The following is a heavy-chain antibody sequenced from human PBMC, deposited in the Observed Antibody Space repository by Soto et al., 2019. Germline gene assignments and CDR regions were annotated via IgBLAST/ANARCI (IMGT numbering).Heavy chain of an antibody. CDR3: ATRGSGWPATKSAFDI. D-gene: IGHD6-19*01. V-gene: IGHV1-18*01. CDR1: GYTFTSYG. J-gene: IGHJ3*02. Sequence: ASVKVSCKASGYTFTSYGISWVRQAPGQGLEWMGWISAYNGNTNYAQKLQGRVTMTTDTSTSTAYMELRSLRSDDTAVYYCATRGSGWPATKSAFDIWGHGTIVTVSS. CDR2: ISAYNGNT.